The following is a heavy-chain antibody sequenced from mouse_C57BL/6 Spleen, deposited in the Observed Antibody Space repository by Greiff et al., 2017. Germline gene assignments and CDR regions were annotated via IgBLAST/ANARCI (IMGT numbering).Heavy chain of an antibody. CDR3: ARSNYSNYGNYFDY. D-gene: IGHD2-5*01. CDR1: GYTFTSYW. J-gene: IGHJ2*01. Sequence: VKLQESGAELVMPGASVKLSCKASGYTFTSYWMHWVKQRPGQGLEWIGEIDPSDSYTNYNQKFKGKSTLTVDKSSSTAYMQLSSLTSEDSAVYYCARSNYSNYGNYFDYWGQGTTLTVSS. CDR2: IDPSDSYT. V-gene: IGHV1-69*01.